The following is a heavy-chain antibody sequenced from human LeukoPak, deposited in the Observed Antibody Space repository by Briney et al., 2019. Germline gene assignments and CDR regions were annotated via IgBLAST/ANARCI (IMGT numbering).Heavy chain of an antibody. Sequence: GRSLRLSCAASGFTFSSYAMHWVRQAPGKGLEWVAVISYDGSNKYYADSVKGRFTISRDNSKNTLYLQMNSLRAEDTAVYYCARGTILSGSYYNDYYYYMDVWGKGTTVTVSS. V-gene: IGHV3-30*04. CDR3: ARGTILSGSYYNDYYYYMDV. CDR2: ISYDGSNK. J-gene: IGHJ6*03. D-gene: IGHD3-10*01. CDR1: GFTFSSYA.